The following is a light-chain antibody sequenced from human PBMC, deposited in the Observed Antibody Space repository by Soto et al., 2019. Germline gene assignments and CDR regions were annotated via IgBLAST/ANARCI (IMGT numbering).Light chain of an antibody. V-gene: IGKV3-11*01. CDR1: QSVSRY. CDR3: QQRSDWPLT. Sequence: EIVLTQSPVTLSLSPGERATLSCRASQSVSRYLAWYQQKPGQPPRLLIYDASKRATGVPARFSGSGSGTDFTLTIRSLEPEDFAVYCCQQRSDWPLTFGGGTDVEI. CDR2: DAS. J-gene: IGKJ4*01.